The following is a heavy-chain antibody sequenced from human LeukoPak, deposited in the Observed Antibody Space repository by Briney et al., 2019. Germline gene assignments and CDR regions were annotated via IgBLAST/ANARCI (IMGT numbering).Heavy chain of an antibody. D-gene: IGHD3-10*01. CDR2: IRYDGSNK. Sequence: GRSLRLSCAPSGFTFSSYGMHWVRQAPGKGLEWVALIRYDGSNKFYADSVKGRFTISRDNSKNTLHLQMNGLRVEDTAVYYCAKDITMFRGVAPPGYWGQGTRVIVSS. V-gene: IGHV3-30*02. J-gene: IGHJ4*02. CDR1: GFTFSSYG. CDR3: AKDITMFRGVAPPGY.